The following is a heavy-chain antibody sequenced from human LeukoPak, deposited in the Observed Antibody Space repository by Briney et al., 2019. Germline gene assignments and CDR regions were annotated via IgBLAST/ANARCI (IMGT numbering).Heavy chain of an antibody. CDR1: GFTFSSYA. CDR2: ISYDGSNK. CDR3: ARSGFVAVAGGSPEYWYFDL. Sequence: PGGSLRLSCAASGFTFSSYAMHWVRQAPGKGLEWVAVISYDGSNKYYADSVKGRFTISRDNSKNTLYLQMNSLRAEDTAVYYCARSGFVAVAGGSPEYWYFDLWGRGTLVTVSS. J-gene: IGHJ2*01. D-gene: IGHD6-19*01. V-gene: IGHV3-30-3*01.